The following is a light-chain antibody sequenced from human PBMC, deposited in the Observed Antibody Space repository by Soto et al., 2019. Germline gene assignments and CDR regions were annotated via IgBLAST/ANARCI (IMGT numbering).Light chain of an antibody. CDR3: QKYDSAPWT. V-gene: IGKV1-27*01. Sequence: DIQMTQSPSSLSASVGDRVTITCRASQGISNFLAWYQQQPGKVPNLLIYAASTLQSGVPSRFSGSGSGTDFTLIISSLQPEDVATYYCQKYDSAPWTFGPGTKVEIE. J-gene: IGKJ1*01. CDR2: AAS. CDR1: QGISNF.